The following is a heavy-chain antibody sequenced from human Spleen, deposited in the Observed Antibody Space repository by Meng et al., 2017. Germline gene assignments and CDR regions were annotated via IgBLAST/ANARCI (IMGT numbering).Heavy chain of an antibody. CDR2: IYYTGST. CDR3: LRGSGGSV. CDR1: GGSINNFY. J-gene: IGHJ1*01. V-gene: IGHV4-59*12. Sequence: QVQLQESGPGLVKPSETLSLTCTVSGGSINNFYWNWIRQPPGKGLEWIGYIYYTGSTNYNPSLKSRVTISVDRSKNQFSLKLTSVTAADTAVYHCLRGSGGSVWGQGTLVTVSS. D-gene: IGHD3-10*01.